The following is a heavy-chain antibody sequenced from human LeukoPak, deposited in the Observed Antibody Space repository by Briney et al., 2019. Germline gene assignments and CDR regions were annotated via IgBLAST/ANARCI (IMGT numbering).Heavy chain of an antibody. CDR3: ARVPLSRYYDSSGYYASFDY. Sequence: SETLSLTCTVSGGSISNKYWSWIRQPPGKGLEWIGYIYYSGSTNYNPSLKSRVTILVDTSKNQFSLKLSSVTAADTAVYYCARVPLSRYYDSSGYYASFDYWGQGTLVTVSS. J-gene: IGHJ4*02. D-gene: IGHD3-22*01. CDR2: IYYSGST. CDR1: GGSISNKY. V-gene: IGHV4-59*01.